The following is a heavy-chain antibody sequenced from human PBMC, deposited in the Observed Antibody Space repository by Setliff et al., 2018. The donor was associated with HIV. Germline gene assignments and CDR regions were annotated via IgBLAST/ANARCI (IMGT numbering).Heavy chain of an antibody. CDR1: GFTFSSYG. CDR3: AKSYTSARYEGWFDP. V-gene: IGHV3-30*02. Sequence: LRLSCAASGFTFSSYGMYWVRQSPGKGPEWMAFVRFDGDYEYYAESVKGRFTVSRDNSKNTLYLQMNNLRPEDTAMYYCAKSYTSARYEGWFDPWGQGTLVTVSS. J-gene: IGHJ5*02. D-gene: IGHD6-25*01. CDR2: VRFDGDYE.